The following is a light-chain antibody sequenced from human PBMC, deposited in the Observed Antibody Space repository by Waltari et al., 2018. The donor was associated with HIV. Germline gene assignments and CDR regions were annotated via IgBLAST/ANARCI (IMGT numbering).Light chain of an antibody. V-gene: IGLV2-14*03. CDR1: SSDVGAYNS. CDR3: SSYTTSSSVI. Sequence: QSALTQPASVSGSPGQSITISCTGTSSDVGAYNSVSWYQHHPGKAPQLMIYDVSNRPSGVSNRFSGSKSGNTASLTISGLQAEDEADYYCSSYTTSSSVIFGGGTKLTVL. CDR2: DVS. J-gene: IGLJ2*01.